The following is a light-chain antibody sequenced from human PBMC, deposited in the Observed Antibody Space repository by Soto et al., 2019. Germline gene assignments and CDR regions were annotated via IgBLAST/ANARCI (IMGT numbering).Light chain of an antibody. J-gene: IGKJ3*01. CDR2: AAS. V-gene: IGKV1-39*01. CDR3: QQSYSTPPFT. CDR1: QSISSY. Sequence: DIPMTQSPSSLSASVGDRVTITCRASQSISSYLNWYQQKPGKAPKLLIYAASSLQSGVPSRFSGSGSGTDFTLTIISLQPEDFATYYCQQSYSTPPFTFVPGTKVDIK.